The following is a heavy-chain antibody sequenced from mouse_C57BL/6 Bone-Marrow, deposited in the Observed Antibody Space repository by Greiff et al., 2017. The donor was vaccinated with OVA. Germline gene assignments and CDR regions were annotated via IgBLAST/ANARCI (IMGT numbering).Heavy chain of an antibody. J-gene: IGHJ1*03. Sequence: QVQLQQSGPGLVQPSQSLSITCTVSGFSLTSYGVHWVRQSPGKGLEWLGVIWSGGSTDYNAAFISRLSISKDNSKSQVFFKMNSLQADDTAIYYCASYYYGSYWYFDVWGTGTTVTVSS. CDR2: IWSGGST. CDR1: GFSLTSYG. V-gene: IGHV2-2*01. D-gene: IGHD1-1*01. CDR3: ASYYYGSYWYFDV.